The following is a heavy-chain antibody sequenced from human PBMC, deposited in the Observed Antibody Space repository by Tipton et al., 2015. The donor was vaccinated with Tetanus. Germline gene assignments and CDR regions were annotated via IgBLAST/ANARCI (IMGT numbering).Heavy chain of an antibody. Sequence: QLVQSGAEVKKPGDSLKISCKASGYSFTNYWIGWVRQMPGKGLEWMGIIYPGDSDTRYSPSFDGLVTISADRSTSTAYVQWSSLTASDTAVYYCARQADYNILTGYYYYFDYWGQGSLVTVSS. CDR1: GYSFTNYW. D-gene: IGHD3-9*01. V-gene: IGHV5-51*01. CDR3: ARQADYNILTGYYYYFDY. J-gene: IGHJ4*02. CDR2: IYPGDSDT.